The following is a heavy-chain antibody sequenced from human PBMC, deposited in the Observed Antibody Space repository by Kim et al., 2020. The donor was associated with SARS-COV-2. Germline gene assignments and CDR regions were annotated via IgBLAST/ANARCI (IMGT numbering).Heavy chain of an antibody. CDR2: ITEGVGVT. CDR3: AKPDGPDF. V-gene: IGHV3-23*01. Sequence: RGSLRLSCAASGFTLSTFVMSWVRQAPGKGLEWVSAITEGVGVTYYADSVKGRFTISRDNSKNTLYLQMNSLRAEDTAIYYCAKPDGPDFWGQGTLVTVS. J-gene: IGHJ5*01. CDR1: GFTLSTFV.